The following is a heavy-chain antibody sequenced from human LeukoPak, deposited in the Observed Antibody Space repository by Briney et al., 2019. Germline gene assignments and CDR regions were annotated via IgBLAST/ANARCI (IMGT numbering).Heavy chain of an antibody. CDR2: ISGSGGST. CDR1: GGSISSGGYY. CDR3: AKVNGLNFDY. Sequence: ETLSLTCTVSGGSISSGGYYWSWVRQAPGKGLEWVSAISGSGGSTYYADSVKGRFTISRDNSKNTLYLQMNSLRAEDTAVYYCAKVNGLNFDYWGQGTLVTVSS. V-gene: IGHV3-23*01. J-gene: IGHJ4*02.